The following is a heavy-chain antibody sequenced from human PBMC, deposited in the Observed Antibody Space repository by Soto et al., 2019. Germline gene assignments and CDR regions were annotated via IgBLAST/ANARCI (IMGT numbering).Heavy chain of an antibody. Sequence: GESLKISCAASGFTFSSYAMHWVRQAPGKGLEWVAVISYDGSNKYYADSVKGRFTISRDNSKNTLYLQMNSLRAEDTAVYYCARDRNGQWLVLGYWGQGTLVTVSS. D-gene: IGHD6-19*01. CDR3: ARDRNGQWLVLGY. CDR1: GFTFSSYA. V-gene: IGHV3-30-3*01. J-gene: IGHJ4*02. CDR2: ISYDGSNK.